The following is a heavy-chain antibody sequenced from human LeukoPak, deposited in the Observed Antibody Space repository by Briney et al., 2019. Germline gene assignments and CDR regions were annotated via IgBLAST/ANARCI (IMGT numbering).Heavy chain of an antibody. CDR3: ASHYGSGFDS. CDR1: HVSISTYY. D-gene: IGHD3-10*01. CDR2: IHYSGST. Sequence: PSETLSLTCTVSHVSISTYYWSWIRQPPGKGLEWMGYIHYSGSTNYNPSLKSRVTISIDTSKNQFSLKLSSVTAADTAVYYCASHYGSGFDSWGQGTLVTVSS. V-gene: IGHV4-59*01. J-gene: IGHJ4*02.